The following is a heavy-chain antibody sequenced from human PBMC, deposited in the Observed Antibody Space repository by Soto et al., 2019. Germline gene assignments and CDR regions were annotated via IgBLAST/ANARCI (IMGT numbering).Heavy chain of an antibody. J-gene: IGHJ4*02. CDR3: AKVSRKGSAIDFDY. CDR1: GYTFSNYD. V-gene: IGHV1-8*01. D-gene: IGHD3-10*01. CDR2: VNPNNGDT. Sequence: QVQLVQSGAELKKAGASVKVSCKASGYTFSNYDMNWLRQATGQGPEWIGWVNPNNGDTGYAQKFQGRVTLTTDISTTTAYMELTSLRSEDTAIYYCAKVSRKGSAIDFDYWGQGTLITVSS.